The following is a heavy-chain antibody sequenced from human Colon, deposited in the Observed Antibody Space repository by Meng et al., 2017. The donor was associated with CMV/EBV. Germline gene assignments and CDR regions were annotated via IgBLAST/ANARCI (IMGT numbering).Heavy chain of an antibody. Sequence: ASVKVSCKASGYTFTGYYMHWVRQAPGQGLEWMGWINPNSGGTNYAQKFQGRVTMTRDTSISTAYMEMSSLRADDTAVYYCARDYDILTGYPDYWGQGTLVTVSS. CDR1: GYTFTGYY. J-gene: IGHJ4*02. D-gene: IGHD3-9*01. V-gene: IGHV1-2*02. CDR3: ARDYDILTGYPDY. CDR2: INPNSGGT.